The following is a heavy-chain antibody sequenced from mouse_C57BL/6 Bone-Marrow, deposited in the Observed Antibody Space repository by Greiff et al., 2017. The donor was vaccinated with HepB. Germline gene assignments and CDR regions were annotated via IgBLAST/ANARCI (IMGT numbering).Heavy chain of an antibody. CDR2: IHPNSGST. Sequence: QVQLQQPGAELVKPGASVKLSCKASGYTFTSYWMHWVKQRPGQGLEWIGMIHPNSGSTNYNEKFKSKATLTVDKSSSTAYMQLSSLTSEDSAVYYCARRAYYGSRWYFDVWGTGTTVTVSS. D-gene: IGHD1-1*01. CDR1: GYTFTSYW. V-gene: IGHV1-64*01. CDR3: ARRAYYGSRWYFDV. J-gene: IGHJ1*03.